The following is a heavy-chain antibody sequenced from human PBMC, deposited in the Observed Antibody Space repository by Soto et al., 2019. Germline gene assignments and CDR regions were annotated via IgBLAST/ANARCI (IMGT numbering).Heavy chain of an antibody. J-gene: IGHJ4*02. CDR3: ASGHGQISSGWPEDY. D-gene: IGHD6-19*01. CDR2: ISAYNDNT. CDR1: GYTFTSYG. Sequence: QVQLVQSGAEVKKPGASVKVSCKASGYTFTSYGISWVRQAPGRGLEWMGWISAYNDNTNYAQKLQGRVTMTTDTSTSTAYMELRSLRSDDTAVYYCASGHGQISSGWPEDYWGQGTLVTVSS. V-gene: IGHV1-18*01.